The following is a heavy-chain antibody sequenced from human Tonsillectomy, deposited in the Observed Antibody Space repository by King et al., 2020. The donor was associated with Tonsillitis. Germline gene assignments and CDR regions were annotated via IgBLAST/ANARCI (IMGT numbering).Heavy chain of an antibody. D-gene: IGHD3-22*01. J-gene: IGHJ6*03. V-gene: IGHV1-18*01. CDR1: GYTFTSYG. Sequence: QLVQSGAEVKKPGASVKVSCKASGYTFTSYGIIWVRQAPGQGLEWMGWISGYNGNTNYAQKCQGRVTMTTDTSTSTAYMELRSLRSDDTAVYFCARDALSFMIVLSDSYYYMDVWGKGTTVTVSS. CDR3: ARDALSFMIVLSDSYYYMDV. CDR2: ISGYNGNT.